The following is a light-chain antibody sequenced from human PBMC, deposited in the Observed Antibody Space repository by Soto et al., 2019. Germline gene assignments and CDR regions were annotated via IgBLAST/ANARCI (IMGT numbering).Light chain of an antibody. CDR1: SSNIGAGSD. CDR2: GNT. CDR3: QSYDSSLTGSV. Sequence: QSVLTQPPSVSGAPGQRVTISCTGSSSNIGAGSDVHWYQHLPGTAPKVLIYGNTNRPSGVPDRFSGSKSGTSASLAIAGLQAGDEADYYCQSYDSSLTGSVFGGGTKVTVL. J-gene: IGLJ3*02. V-gene: IGLV1-40*01.